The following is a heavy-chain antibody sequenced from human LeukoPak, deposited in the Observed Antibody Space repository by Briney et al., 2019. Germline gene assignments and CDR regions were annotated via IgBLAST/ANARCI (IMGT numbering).Heavy chain of an antibody. Sequence: PSETLSLTCTVAGGSISSGSDYWLWIRQPAGKRLHRIERIYTSGRTNYNHSLKSRVTISVDTSKTQFSLKLSSVTAADTAVYYCARDHCSGGSCYIFDYWGQGTLVTVSS. D-gene: IGHD2-15*01. CDR1: GGSISSGSDY. V-gene: IGHV4-61*02. CDR3: ARDHCSGGSCYIFDY. CDR2: IYTSGRT. J-gene: IGHJ4*02.